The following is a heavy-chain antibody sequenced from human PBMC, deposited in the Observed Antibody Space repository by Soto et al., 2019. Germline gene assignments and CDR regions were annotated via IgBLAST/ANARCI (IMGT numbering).Heavy chain of an antibody. CDR3: VRGYSDY. D-gene: IGHD1-26*01. V-gene: IGHV3-74*01. CDR1: GFXLSSYW. J-gene: IGHJ4*02. Sequence: QLVESGGGLVQPXGXLRLSXAASGFXLSSYWXXWVRQVPGQGLVWVSRINTDGSATNYADSVKGRFTMSRDNARNTMYLQMNSLRAEDTAVYYCVRGYSDYWGQGTLVTVSS. CDR2: INTDGSAT.